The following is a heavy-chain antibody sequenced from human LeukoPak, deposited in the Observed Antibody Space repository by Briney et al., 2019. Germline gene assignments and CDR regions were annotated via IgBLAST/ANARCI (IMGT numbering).Heavy chain of an antibody. J-gene: IGHJ3*02. Sequence: APVKVSCKTSGDTFRSHSISWVRQAPGQGLEWMGRIVPIFDVKNYAQNFQGRVRITADKSTSTVYMELSSLRSEDTTVFYCARDREMATGGFDIWGQGTMVTVYS. CDR3: ARDREMATGGFDI. V-gene: IGHV1-69*04. CDR1: GDTFRSHS. D-gene: IGHD5-24*01. CDR2: IVPIFDVK.